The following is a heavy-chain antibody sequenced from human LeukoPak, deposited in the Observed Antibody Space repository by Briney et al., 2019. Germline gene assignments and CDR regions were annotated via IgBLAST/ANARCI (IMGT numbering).Heavy chain of an antibody. CDR1: GFTFSSYA. D-gene: IGHD5-18*01. J-gene: IGHJ4*02. V-gene: IGHV3-23*01. Sequence: GGSLRLSCAASGFTFSSYAMSWVRQAPGKGLEWVSAISGSGGSTYYADSVKGRFTISRDNAKNSLYLQINSLRAEDTAVYYCAREAGYSYARTFDYWGQGTLVTVSS. CDR3: AREAGYSYARTFDY. CDR2: ISGSGGST.